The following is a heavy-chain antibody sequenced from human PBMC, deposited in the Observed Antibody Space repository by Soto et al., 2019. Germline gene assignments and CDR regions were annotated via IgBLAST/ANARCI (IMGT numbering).Heavy chain of an antibody. V-gene: IGHV4-34*01. CDR1: GGSFSGYY. Sequence: QVQLQQWGAGLLKPSETLSLTCAVYGGSFSGYYWSWIRQPPGKGLEWIGEINHSGSTNYNPSLKSRVIISVDTSKTQFSLKLSSVTAADTAVYYCASASNYLYYYYGMDVWGQGTTVTVSS. CDR3: ASASNYLYYYYGMDV. J-gene: IGHJ6*02. D-gene: IGHD4-4*01. CDR2: INHSGST.